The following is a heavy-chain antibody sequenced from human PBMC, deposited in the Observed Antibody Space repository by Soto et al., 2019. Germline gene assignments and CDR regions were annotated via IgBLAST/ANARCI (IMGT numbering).Heavy chain of an antibody. D-gene: IGHD6-19*01. V-gene: IGHV3-30*18. Sequence: PGGSLRLSCAASGFTFSSYGMHWVRQAPGKGLEWVSIITCDGSSTYSADSVKGRFTISRDNSKNTLYLQMNSLRAEDTAVYYCAKDLGSGWFLYWGQGTLVTVSS. J-gene: IGHJ4*02. CDR3: AKDLGSGWFLY. CDR2: ITCDGSST. CDR1: GFTFSSYG.